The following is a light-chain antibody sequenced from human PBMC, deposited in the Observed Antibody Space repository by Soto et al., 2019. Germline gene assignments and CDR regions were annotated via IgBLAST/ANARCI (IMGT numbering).Light chain of an antibody. Sequence: SQSVSSSYLAWYQQNPGQAPRLLIYGASSRSTGNPARSSGSGLRSEFTRSIGIPEPEDVAVYYRSRYSSSSKAYGQGTQVDIK. J-gene: IGKJ1*01. CDR3: SRYSSSSKA. CDR2: GAS. V-gene: IGKV3-20*01. CDR1: QSVSSSY.